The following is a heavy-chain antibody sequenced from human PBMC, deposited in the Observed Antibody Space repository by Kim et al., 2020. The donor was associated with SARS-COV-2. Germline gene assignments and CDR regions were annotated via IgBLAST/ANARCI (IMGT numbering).Heavy chain of an antibody. Sequence: GGSLRLSCAASGFTFSSYALSWVRQAPGKGLEWVSGISASGGDTYYADSVQGRFTISRDNSKNALNLEMNSLRAEDTALYYCAKVTTITAPFYDYRGQGTLVTVSS. V-gene: IGHV3-23*01. CDR1: GFTFSSYA. D-gene: IGHD4-4*01. CDR3: AKVTTITAPFYDY. CDR2: ISASGGDT. J-gene: IGHJ4*02.